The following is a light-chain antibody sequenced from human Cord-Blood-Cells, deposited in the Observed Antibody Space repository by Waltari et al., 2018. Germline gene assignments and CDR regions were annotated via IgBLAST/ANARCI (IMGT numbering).Light chain of an antibody. V-gene: IGLV2-8*01. J-gene: IGLJ2*01. CDR3: SSYAGSNNLNVV. CDR1: SSDVGGYNY. CDR2: EVS. Sequence: QSALTQPPSASGSPGQPVTISRTGTSSDVGGYNYVSWYQQHPGKAPKLLISEVSQRPSRVPDRFSGSKSGNTASLPVSGLQAEDEADYYCSSYAGSNNLNVVFGGGTKLTVL.